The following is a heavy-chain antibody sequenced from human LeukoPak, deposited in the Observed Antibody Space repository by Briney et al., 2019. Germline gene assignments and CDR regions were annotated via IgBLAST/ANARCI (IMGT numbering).Heavy chain of an antibody. CDR3: ARDERGSSSWFTYYYYMDV. CDR1: GGTFSSYA. Sequence: GSSVKVSCKASGGTFSSYAISWVRQDPGQGLEWMGRIIPIFGTANYAQKVQGRVTITTDESTSTAYMELSSLRSEDTAVYYCARDERGSSSWFTYYYYMDVWGKGTTVTVSS. D-gene: IGHD6-13*01. V-gene: IGHV1-69*05. CDR2: IIPIFGTA. J-gene: IGHJ6*03.